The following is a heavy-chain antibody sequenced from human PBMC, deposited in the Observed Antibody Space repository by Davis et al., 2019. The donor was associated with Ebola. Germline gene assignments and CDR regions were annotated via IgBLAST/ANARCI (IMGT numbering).Heavy chain of an antibody. CDR1: VYTLTSHS. D-gene: IGHD2-2*01. CDR2: INAGNGNT. CDR3: ARDEVVVPAANENHYGMDV. J-gene: IGHJ6*02. Sequence: ASVQVSCMASVYTLTSHSMHRVRQAPGQRLEWVGWINAGNGNTKYSQKLQGRVTMTTDTSTSTAYMELRSLRSDDTAVYYCARDEVVVPAANENHYGMDVWGQGTTVTVSS. V-gene: IGHV1-3*01.